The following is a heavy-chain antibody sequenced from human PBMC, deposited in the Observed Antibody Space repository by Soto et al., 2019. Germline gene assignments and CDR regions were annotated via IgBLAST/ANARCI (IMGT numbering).Heavy chain of an antibody. CDR2: INHSGST. V-gene: IGHV4-34*01. CDR3: ARIPAAMGVDEVNYYYMDV. J-gene: IGHJ6*03. D-gene: IGHD2-2*01. Sequence: SSETLSLTCAVYGGSFSGYYWSWIRQPPGKGLEWIGEINHSGSTNYNPSLKSRVTISVDTSKNQFSLKLSSVTAADTAVYYCARIPAAMGVDEVNYYYMDVWGKGTTVTVSS. CDR1: GGSFSGYY.